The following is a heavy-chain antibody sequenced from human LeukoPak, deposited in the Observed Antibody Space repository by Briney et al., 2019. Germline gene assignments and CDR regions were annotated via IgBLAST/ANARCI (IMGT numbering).Heavy chain of an antibody. J-gene: IGHJ6*03. CDR3: ARVRENMDV. CDR2: INPNSGGT. CDR1: GYTFSGHY. V-gene: IGHV1-2*02. Sequence: GASVKVSCKASGYTFSGHYMHWVRQAPGQGLEWMGWINPNSGGTHYAQKFQGRVTVTRDTPISTVYMELSRLGSDDTAVYYCARVRENMDVWGKGTTVTVSS.